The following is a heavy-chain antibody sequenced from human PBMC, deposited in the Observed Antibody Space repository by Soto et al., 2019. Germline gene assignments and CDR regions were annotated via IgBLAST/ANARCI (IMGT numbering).Heavy chain of an antibody. Sequence: SETLSLTCTVSGGSISSYYWSWIRQPPGKGLEWIGYIYYSGSTNYNPSLKSRVTISVDTSKNQFSLKLSSVTAADTAVYYCARLPPPSPETADIRHFDYWGQGTLVTVSS. CDR3: ARLPPPSPETADIRHFDY. D-gene: IGHD3-3*02. CDR1: GGSISSYY. V-gene: IGHV4-59*08. CDR2: IYYSGST. J-gene: IGHJ4*02.